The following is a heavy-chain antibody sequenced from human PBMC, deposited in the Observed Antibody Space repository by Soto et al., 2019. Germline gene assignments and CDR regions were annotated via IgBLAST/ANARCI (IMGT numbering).Heavy chain of an antibody. CDR1: GYTFTSYG. CDR3: ARDDCSGGSCGYYYYYYMAV. V-gene: IGHV1-18*01. D-gene: IGHD2-15*01. CDR2: ISAYNGNT. J-gene: IGHJ6*03. Sequence: ASVKVSCKASGYTFTSYGISWVRQAPGQGLEWMGWISAYNGNTNYAQKLQGRVTMTTDTSTSTAYMELRSLRSDDTAVYYCARDDCSGGSCGYYYYYYMAVWGKGTTVTVSS.